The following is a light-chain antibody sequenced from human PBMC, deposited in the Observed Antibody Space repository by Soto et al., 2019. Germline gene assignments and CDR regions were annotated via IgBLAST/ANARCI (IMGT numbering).Light chain of an antibody. J-gene: IGLJ1*01. CDR1: SSNIGGGYD. Sequence: QSVLTQPPSVSEAPGQRVTISCTGSSSNIGGGYDVHWFQQPPGTAPKLLFYGKNNRPSGVPDRFSGSTSGTSASLAITGLQTEDEAIYYCQSYDASLSGYVFGTGTKVTVL. CDR2: GKN. V-gene: IGLV1-40*01. CDR3: QSYDASLSGYV.